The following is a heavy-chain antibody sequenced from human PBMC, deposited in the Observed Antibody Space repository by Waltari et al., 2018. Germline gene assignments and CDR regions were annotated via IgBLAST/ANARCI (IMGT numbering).Heavy chain of an antibody. D-gene: IGHD3-10*01. CDR3: AAFGAGHYYGMDV. J-gene: IGHJ6*02. Sequence: EVQLVESGGGLIQPGGSLPLSCASSGFTVRWKYMSWVRQAPGKGLEWVSVIYNGGSTYYADSVKGRFTISRDSSKNTLYVQMNSLRAEDTAIYYCAAFGAGHYYGMDVWGQGTTVTVSS. V-gene: IGHV3-53*01. CDR1: GFTVRWKY. CDR2: IYNGGST.